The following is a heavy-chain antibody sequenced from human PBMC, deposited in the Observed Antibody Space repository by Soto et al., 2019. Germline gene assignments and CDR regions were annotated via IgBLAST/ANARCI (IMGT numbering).Heavy chain of an antibody. CDR2: ISGSGGST. Sequence: EVQLLESGGGLGQPGGSLRLSCEASGFTFSSYAMSWGRQAPGKGLEWVAGISGSGGSTYYADSARGRFTISRDNSKNTVYLQMNSLRVEDRAVYYCAKRMYNDMRSGMDVWGQGTTVTVSS. CDR3: AKRMYNDMRSGMDV. J-gene: IGHJ6*02. D-gene: IGHD1-1*01. CDR1: GFTFSSYA. V-gene: IGHV3-23*01.